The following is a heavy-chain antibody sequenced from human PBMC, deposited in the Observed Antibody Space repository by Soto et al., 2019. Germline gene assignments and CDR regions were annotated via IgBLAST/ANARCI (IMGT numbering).Heavy chain of an antibody. CDR1: AGTFRSYA. J-gene: IGHJ6*02. CDR3: SRAVVVTDIVYQYHAMDA. D-gene: IGHD2-21*02. CDR2: IIPMFGTA. Sequence: SVKVSCKASAGTFRSYALSWVRQAPGQGLEWMGGIIPMFGTANYAQKFQGRVTITADESTRTAYMEVTSLTSEDTAMYFCSRAVVVTDIVYQYHAMDAWGQGTKATVSS. V-gene: IGHV1-69*13.